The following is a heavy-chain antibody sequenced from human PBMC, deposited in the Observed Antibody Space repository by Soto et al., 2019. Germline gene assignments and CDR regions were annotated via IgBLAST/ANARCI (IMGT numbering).Heavy chain of an antibody. CDR1: GYTFTSYA. D-gene: IGHD6-19*01. Sequence: ASVKVSCKASGYTFTSYAMHWVRQAPGQRLEWMGWINAGNGNTKYSQKFQGRVTITRDTSASTAYMELSSLRSEDTAVYYCARERIAVAPVVYSGQATLVTRLL. V-gene: IGHV1-3*01. CDR3: ARERIAVAPVVY. J-gene: IGHJ4*02. CDR2: INAGNGNT.